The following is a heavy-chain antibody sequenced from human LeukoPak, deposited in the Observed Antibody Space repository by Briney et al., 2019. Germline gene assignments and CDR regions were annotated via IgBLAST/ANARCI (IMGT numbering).Heavy chain of an antibody. J-gene: IGHJ3*02. V-gene: IGHV4-30-4*08. CDR1: GGSISSGDYY. CDR2: SYYSGST. Sequence: SETLSLTCTVSGGSISSGDYYWSWIRQPPGKGLEWIGYSYYSGSTYYNPSLKSRVTISVDTSKNQFSLKLSSVTAADTAVYYCAREGHTPAMVRGADDAFDIWGQGTMVTVSS. D-gene: IGHD3-10*01. CDR3: AREGHTPAMVRGADDAFDI.